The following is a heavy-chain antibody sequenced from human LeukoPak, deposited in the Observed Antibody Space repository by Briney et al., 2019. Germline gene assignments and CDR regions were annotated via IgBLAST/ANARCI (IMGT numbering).Heavy chain of an antibody. Sequence: ASVKVSCKASGYTFTGYYMHWVRQAAGQGLEWMGWINPNSGSTNYAQKFPGRVTMTEDTSTDTAYMELSSLRSEDTAVYYCATARQIVGATSGYFDYWGQGTLVTVSS. CDR2: INPNSGST. CDR3: ATARQIVGATSGYFDY. V-gene: IGHV1-2*02. J-gene: IGHJ4*02. CDR1: GYTFTGYY. D-gene: IGHD1-26*01.